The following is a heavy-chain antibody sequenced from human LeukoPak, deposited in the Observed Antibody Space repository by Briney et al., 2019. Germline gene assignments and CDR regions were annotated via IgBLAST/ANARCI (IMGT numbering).Heavy chain of an antibody. D-gene: IGHD3-10*01. CDR2: IYHSGST. V-gene: IGHV4-38-2*01. CDR3: ARVYGSGSRYFDY. CDR1: GNSISSGYY. Sequence: SETLSLTCGVSGNSISSGYYWGWIRQPPGKGLDWIGTIYHSGSTFYNPSLKSRVTISVDTSKNQFSLKLSSVTAADTAVYYCARVYGSGSRYFDYWGQGTLVTVSS. J-gene: IGHJ4*02.